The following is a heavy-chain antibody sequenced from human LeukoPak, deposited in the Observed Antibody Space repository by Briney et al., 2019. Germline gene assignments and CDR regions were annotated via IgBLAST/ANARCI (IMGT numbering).Heavy chain of an antibody. D-gene: IGHD6-19*01. J-gene: IGHJ4*02. CDR1: GFTFGGSA. CDR2: ISFSGGST. Sequence: AGGSLRLSCAASGFTFGGSAMSWVRQAPGKGLEWVSLISFSGGSTYYADSVKGRFTISRDNSKNTLYLQMNSLRAEDTAVYYCAKGIESSGWSDYLDYWGRGTLVTVSS. CDR3: AKGIESSGWSDYLDY. V-gene: IGHV3-23*01.